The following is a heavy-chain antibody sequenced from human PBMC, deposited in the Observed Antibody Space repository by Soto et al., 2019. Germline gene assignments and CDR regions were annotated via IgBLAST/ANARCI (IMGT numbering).Heavy chain of an antibody. CDR2: MNPNSGNT. D-gene: IGHD3-16*02. J-gene: IGHJ5*02. V-gene: IGHV1-8*01. Sequence: QVQLVQSGAEVKKPGASVKVSCKASGYTFTSYDINWVRQATGQGLEWMGWMNPNSGNTGYAQKFQGRVTKTRNTSISTAYMELSSLRSEDTAVYYCARGEVMITFGGVIVGNWFDPWGQGTLVTVSS. CDR3: ARGEVMITFGGVIVGNWFDP. CDR1: GYTFTSYD.